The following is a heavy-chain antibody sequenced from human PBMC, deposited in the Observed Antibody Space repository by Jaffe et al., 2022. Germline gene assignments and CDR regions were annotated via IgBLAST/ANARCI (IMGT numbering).Heavy chain of an antibody. CDR1: GFTFSSYW. CDR2: IDMFGSST. D-gene: IGHD5-18*01. J-gene: IGHJ3*02. V-gene: IGHV3-74*01. CDR3: GLGIQPWDDAFDI. Sequence: EVQLVESGGGLVQPGGSLRLSCAASGFTFSSYWIHWVRQAPGKGLVWVSRIDMFGSSTTYADSVKGRFTISRDNAKNTVYLQMNSLRAEDTALYYCGLGIQPWDDAFDIWGQGTMVTVSS.